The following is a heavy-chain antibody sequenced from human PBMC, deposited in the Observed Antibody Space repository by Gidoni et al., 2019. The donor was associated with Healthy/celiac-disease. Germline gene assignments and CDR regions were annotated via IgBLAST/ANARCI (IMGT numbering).Heavy chain of an antibody. J-gene: IGHJ4*02. D-gene: IGHD2-2*01. V-gene: IGHV3-53*01. CDR2: MYSGGST. Sequence: EVQLVESGGGLIQPGGSLRLSCAASGFTVSRNYMSWVRQAPGKGLEWVSVMYSGGSTYYADSVKGRFTISRDNSKNTLYLQMNSLRAEDTAVYYCARDLGAYCSSTSCSNYWGQGTLVTVSS. CDR3: ARDLGAYCSSTSCSNY. CDR1: GFTVSRNY.